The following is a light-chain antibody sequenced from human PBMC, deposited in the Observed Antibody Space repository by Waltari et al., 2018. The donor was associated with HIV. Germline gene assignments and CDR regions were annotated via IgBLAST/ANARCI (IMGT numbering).Light chain of an antibody. CDR2: SNN. V-gene: IGLV1-44*01. CDR3: AAWDDSLNGFGV. Sequence: QSVLTQPPSASGTPGQRVTISCSGSSSSIGSTTVNWFQQLPGTAPKLLIYSNNQRPSGVPDRFSGSKSGTSASLAISGLQSEDEADYYCAAWDDSLNGFGVFGGGTKLTVL. CDR1: SSSIGSTT. J-gene: IGLJ3*02.